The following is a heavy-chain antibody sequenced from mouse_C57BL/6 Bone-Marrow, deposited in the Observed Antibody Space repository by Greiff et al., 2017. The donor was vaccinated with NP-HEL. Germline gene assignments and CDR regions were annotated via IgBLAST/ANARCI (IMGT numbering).Heavy chain of an antibody. D-gene: IGHD1-1*01. CDR3: DYYGSSYVGFDY. CDR1: GYTFTSYW. Sequence: QVQLQQPGTELVKPGASVKLSCKASGYTFTSYWMHWVKQRPGQGLEWIGNINPSNGGTNYNEKFKSKATLTVDKSSSTAYMQLSSLTSEDSAVYYPDYYGSSYVGFDYWGQGTTLTVSS. V-gene: IGHV1-53*01. CDR2: INPSNGGT. J-gene: IGHJ2*01.